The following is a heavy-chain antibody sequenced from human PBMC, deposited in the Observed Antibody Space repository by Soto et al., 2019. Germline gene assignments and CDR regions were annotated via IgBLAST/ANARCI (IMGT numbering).Heavy chain of an antibody. CDR2: IYYSGST. J-gene: IGHJ6*02. V-gene: IGHV4-30-4*01. Sequence: SETLSLTCTVSGGSISSGDYSWSWIRQPPGKGLEWIGYIYYSGSTSYNASLKSRTSISADPSNNQFSLKLHSLTAADTAVYFCGTMPIVVEPAPMDVWGPGTSVTVSS. CDR3: GTMPIVVEPAPMDV. D-gene: IGHD2-2*01. CDR1: GGSISSGDYS.